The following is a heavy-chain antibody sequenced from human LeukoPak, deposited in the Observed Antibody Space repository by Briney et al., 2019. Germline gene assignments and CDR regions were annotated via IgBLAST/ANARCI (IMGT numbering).Heavy chain of an antibody. CDR2: ISSWSSYI. V-gene: IGHV3-21*06. CDR3: ARDLKETAMGESAHDY. Sequence: GGSLRLSCSASGFTFSSYNMNWVRQAPGKGLEWVLGISSWSSYIYYADSVKGRFTISRDNVKNSLYLQMNSLRAEDTAVYYCARDLKETAMGESAHDYWGQGTLVTVSS. J-gene: IGHJ4*02. CDR1: GFTFSSYN. D-gene: IGHD5-18*01.